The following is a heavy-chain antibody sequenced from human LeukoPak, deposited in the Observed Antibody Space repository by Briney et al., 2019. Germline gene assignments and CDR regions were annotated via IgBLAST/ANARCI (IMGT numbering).Heavy chain of an antibody. Sequence: GGSLRPSCAASGFTFSSYWMHWVRQAPGKGLVWVSRINGDGSTTTYADSVKGRFTTSRDNAKNTLYLQMTSLTAEDTAVYYCARRSAAKDAFDIWGQGTMVTVSS. V-gene: IGHV3-74*01. D-gene: IGHD6-25*01. CDR2: INGDGSTT. CDR3: ARRSAAKDAFDI. J-gene: IGHJ3*02. CDR1: GFTFSSYW.